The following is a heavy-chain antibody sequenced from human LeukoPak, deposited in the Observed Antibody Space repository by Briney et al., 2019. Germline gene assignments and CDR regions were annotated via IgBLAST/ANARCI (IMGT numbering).Heavy chain of an antibody. CDR1: GGSITSGGYY. Sequence: SETLSLTCTVSGGSITSGGYYWSWIRQPPGKDLEWIGYISHSGSTSYNPSVKSRVTISIDRSNNQFSLKLNSVTAADTAVYNCAREVVPAAIGYWGQGTLVTVSS. V-gene: IGHV4-30-2*01. J-gene: IGHJ4*02. CDR3: AREVVPAAIGY. CDR2: ISHSGST. D-gene: IGHD2-2*01.